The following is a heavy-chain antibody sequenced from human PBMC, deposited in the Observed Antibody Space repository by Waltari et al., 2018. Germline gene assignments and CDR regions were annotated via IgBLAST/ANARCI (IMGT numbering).Heavy chain of an antibody. CDR1: GGSFSGYY. D-gene: IGHD6-13*01. Sequence: QVQLQQWGAGLLKPSETLSLTCAVYGGSFSGYYWSWIRQPPGKGLEWIGEINHSGSTNYNPSLKSRVTISVDTSKNQFSLKLSSVTAADTAVYYCARAAIAAAGTNDYWGQGTLVTVSS. J-gene: IGHJ4*02. CDR2: INHSGST. CDR3: ARAAIAAAGTNDY. V-gene: IGHV4-34*01.